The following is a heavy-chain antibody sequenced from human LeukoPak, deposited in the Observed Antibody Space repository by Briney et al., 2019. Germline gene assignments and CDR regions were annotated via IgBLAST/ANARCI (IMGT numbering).Heavy chain of an antibody. CDR1: GYTFTGYY. CDR2: INPNSGGT. J-gene: IGHJ6*02. CDR3: ARVEDILTGYRYSHYYYYGMDV. Sequence: GASVKVSCKASGYTFTGYYMHWVRQAPGQGLEWMGWINPNSGGTNYAQKFQGRVTMTRDTSISTAYMELSRLRSDDTAVYYCARVEDILTGYRYSHYYYYGMDVWGQGTTVTVSS. D-gene: IGHD3-9*01. V-gene: IGHV1-2*02.